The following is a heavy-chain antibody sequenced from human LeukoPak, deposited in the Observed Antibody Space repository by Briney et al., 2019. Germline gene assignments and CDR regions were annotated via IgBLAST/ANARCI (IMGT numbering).Heavy chain of an antibody. CDR2: INPNSGGT. J-gene: IGHJ3*02. D-gene: IGHD5-12*01. CDR1: GYTFTGYD. V-gene: IGHV1-2*02. Sequence: ASVKVSCKASGYTFTGYDIYWVRQAPGQGLEWMGWINPNSGGTDYTQKFQGRVTMTRDTSISTAYMELSRLRSDDTAVYYCARDLYSGHEGNAFDIWGQGTMVTVSS. CDR3: ARDLYSGHEGNAFDI.